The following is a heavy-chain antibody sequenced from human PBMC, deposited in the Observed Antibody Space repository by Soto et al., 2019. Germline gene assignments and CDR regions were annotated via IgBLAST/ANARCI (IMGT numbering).Heavy chain of an antibody. J-gene: IGHJ4*02. CDR2: IYFRGIT. CDR3: ARVLRFLGWPNDPNCFDH. D-gene: IGHD3-3*01. V-gene: IGHV4-39*01. CDR1: GGSINSTSYY. Sequence: SETLSLTCSVSGGSINSTSYYWGWIRQPPGKGLEWIGIIYFRGITYYNPSLKSLFTISVDTSKNQFSLKLSSVTAADTAVYHCARVLRFLGWPNDPNCFDHWGQGTLVTVSS.